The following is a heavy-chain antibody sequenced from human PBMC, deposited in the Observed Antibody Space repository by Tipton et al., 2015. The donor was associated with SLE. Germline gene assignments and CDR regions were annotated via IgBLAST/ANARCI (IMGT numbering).Heavy chain of an antibody. J-gene: IGHJ6*02. Sequence: LSLTCTVSGYSISTDYYWGWVRQAPGRGLEYVSAISDSGGNTYYADSVKGRFTISRDNFKKTLYLQMNSLRAEDTAVYYCARCMAPGITAFYYGMDVWGQGTTVTVSS. CDR3: ARCMAPGITAFYYGMDV. CDR2: ISDSGGNT. D-gene: IGHD1-14*01. V-gene: IGHV3-23*01. CDR1: GYSISTDY.